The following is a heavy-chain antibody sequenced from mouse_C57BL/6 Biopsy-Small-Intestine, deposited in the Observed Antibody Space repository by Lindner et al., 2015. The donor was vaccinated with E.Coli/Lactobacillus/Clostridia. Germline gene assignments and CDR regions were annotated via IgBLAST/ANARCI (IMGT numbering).Heavy chain of an antibody. Sequence: VQLQESGGGLVQPKGSLKLSCAASGFSFNTYALDWVRQAPGKGVEWVARIRSKSHNYATYYGDSVKDRFTISRDDSESVVYLQMNNLKTEDSARYYCVRHEDYDYDCFDYWGQGTTLTVSS. CDR2: IRSKSHNYAT. D-gene: IGHD2-4*01. CDR3: VRHEDYDYDCFDY. V-gene: IGHV10-1*01. J-gene: IGHJ2*01. CDR1: GFSFNTYA.